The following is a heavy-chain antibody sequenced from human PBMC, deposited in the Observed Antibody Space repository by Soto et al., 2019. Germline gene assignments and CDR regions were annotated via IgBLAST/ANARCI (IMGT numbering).Heavy chain of an antibody. V-gene: IGHV3-9*01. D-gene: IGHD3-16*01. CDR2: INWKSDI. J-gene: IGHJ4*02. Sequence: GGSLRLSCAVSGFTVDDNAMHWVRQAPEKGLEWVSGINWKSDIGYADSVKGRFTISRGNAENSLYLQMNSLRAEDTALYYCAISQDRGGRTTFIYWGQGTQVTVSS. CDR1: GFTVDDNA. CDR3: AISQDRGGRTTFIY.